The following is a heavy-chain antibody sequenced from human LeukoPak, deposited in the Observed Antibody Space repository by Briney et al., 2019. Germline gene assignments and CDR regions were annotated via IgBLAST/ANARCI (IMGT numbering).Heavy chain of an antibody. V-gene: IGHV3-48*03. CDR3: AELGITMNGDV. CDR2: ISSSGSTI. J-gene: IGHJ6*04. D-gene: IGHD3-22*01. Sequence: GGSLRLSCAASGFTFSSYEMNWVRQAPGRGLEWVSYISSSGSTIYYVDSVKGRFTISRDNDKHSLYLQMNSLRAEDKAVYYCAELGITMNGDVWGKGTTVTISS. CDR1: GFTFSSYE.